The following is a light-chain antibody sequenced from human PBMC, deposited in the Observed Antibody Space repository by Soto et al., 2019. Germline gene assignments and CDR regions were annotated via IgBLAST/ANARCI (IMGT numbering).Light chain of an antibody. Sequence: QSVLTQPASVSGSPGQSITISCTGTSSDIGTYNYVSWYQQHPGRAPRLIISEVSNRPSGVSNRFSGSKSGNTASLTISGLQAEDEADYYCNSHTGGNTWMFGGGTKLTVL. CDR2: EVS. J-gene: IGLJ3*02. CDR1: SSDIGTYNY. V-gene: IGLV2-14*01. CDR3: NSHTGGNTWM.